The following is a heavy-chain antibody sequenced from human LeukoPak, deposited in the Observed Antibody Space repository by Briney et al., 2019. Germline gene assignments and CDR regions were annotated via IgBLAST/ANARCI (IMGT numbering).Heavy chain of an antibody. CDR1: GDSISSDY. CDR2: ISWNSGTI. V-gene: IGHV3-9*01. D-gene: IGHD2-15*01. J-gene: IGHJ3*02. CDR3: VKGAAYHLGDAFDI. Sequence: LSLTCTVSGDSISSDYWSWIRQPPGKGLEWVSGISWNSGTIGYADSVKGRFTISRDNAKNSLYLQMNSLRAEDTALYYCVKGAAYHLGDAFDIWGQGTMVTVSS.